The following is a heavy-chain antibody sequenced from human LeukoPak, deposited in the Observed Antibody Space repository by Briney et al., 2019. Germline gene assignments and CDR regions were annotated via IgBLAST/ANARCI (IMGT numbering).Heavy chain of an antibody. Sequence: PSETLSLTCIGTGGSIIRYQRSSLGQPPGKGLEWIGYIYYSGSTNYNPSLKSRVTISVDTSKHQFSLKLSSVTAADAGVYLCESTGYSPETGGWFDPWGQGTLVTVSS. V-gene: IGHV4-59*01. J-gene: IGHJ5*02. CDR1: GGSIIRYQ. D-gene: IGHD1-26*01. CDR2: IYYSGST. CDR3: ESTGYSPETGGWFDP.